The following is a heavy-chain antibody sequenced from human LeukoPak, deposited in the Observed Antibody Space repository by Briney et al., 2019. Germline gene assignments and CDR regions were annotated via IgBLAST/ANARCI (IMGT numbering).Heavy chain of an antibody. D-gene: IGHD6-13*01. CDR3: ARTGIVAAAGRGGADFDY. J-gene: IGHJ4*02. Sequence: SETLSLICTVSGYSISSGYYWGWIRQPPGKGLEWIGSIYHSGSTYYNPSLKSRVTISVDTSKNQFSLKLSSVTAADTAVYYCARTGIVAAAGRGGADFDYWGQGTLVTVSS. CDR2: IYHSGST. CDR1: GYSISSGYY. V-gene: IGHV4-38-2*02.